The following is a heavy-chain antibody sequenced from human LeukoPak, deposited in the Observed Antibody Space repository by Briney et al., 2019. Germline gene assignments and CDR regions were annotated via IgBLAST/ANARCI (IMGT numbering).Heavy chain of an antibody. CDR2: IWHDGSNK. V-gene: IGHV3-33*01. Sequence: PGGSLRLSCAASGFTFSHCGMHWVRQAPGKGLEWVAFIWHDGSNKNYADSVKGRFTISRDNSKNTLYLQMNSLRAEDTAVYYCARDRQILGGGYDYWGQGTLVTVSS. CDR1: GFTFSHCG. CDR3: ARDRQILGGGYDY. J-gene: IGHJ4*02. D-gene: IGHD3-22*01.